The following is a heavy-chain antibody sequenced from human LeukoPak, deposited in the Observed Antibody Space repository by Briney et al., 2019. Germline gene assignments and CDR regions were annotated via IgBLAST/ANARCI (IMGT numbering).Heavy chain of an antibody. Sequence: PSETLSLTCTVSGGSISGYYWSWIRQPPGKGLEWIGYIYYSGRTNYSPSLESRVTISVDTSRSQFSLQLSSVTAADTAVYYCARTYCSSTSCYLFHFDYWGQGILVTASS. CDR3: ARTYCSSTSCYLFHFDY. CDR1: GGSISGYY. J-gene: IGHJ4*02. CDR2: IYYSGRT. D-gene: IGHD2-2*01. V-gene: IGHV4-59*01.